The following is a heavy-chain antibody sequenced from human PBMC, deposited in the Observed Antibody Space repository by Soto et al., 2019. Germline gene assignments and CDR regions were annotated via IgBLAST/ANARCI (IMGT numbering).Heavy chain of an antibody. D-gene: IGHD3-9*01. V-gene: IGHV3-23*01. J-gene: IGHJ4*02. Sequence: PGGSLRLSCAASGFTFSSYAMSWVRQAPGKGLEWVSAISGSGGSTYYADSVKGRFTISRDNSKNTLYLQMNSLRAEDTAVYYCAKVGSYDILTGWRPYFDYWGQGTLVTVSS. CDR3: AKVGSYDILTGWRPYFDY. CDR2: ISGSGGST. CDR1: GFTFSSYA.